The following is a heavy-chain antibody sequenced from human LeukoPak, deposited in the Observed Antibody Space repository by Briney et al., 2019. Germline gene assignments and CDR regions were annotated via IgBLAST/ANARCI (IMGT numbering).Heavy chain of an antibody. Sequence: PGGSLGLSCVASGFTFRTDWMSWVRQAPGKGPEWVASIKDDGSEIYYVDSVRGRFTISRDNAKNSLYLQMNSLRAEDTAVYYCAREWNWGQGSLVTVSS. CDR3: AREWN. J-gene: IGHJ4*02. CDR1: GFTFRTDW. CDR2: IKDDGSEI. V-gene: IGHV3-7*01.